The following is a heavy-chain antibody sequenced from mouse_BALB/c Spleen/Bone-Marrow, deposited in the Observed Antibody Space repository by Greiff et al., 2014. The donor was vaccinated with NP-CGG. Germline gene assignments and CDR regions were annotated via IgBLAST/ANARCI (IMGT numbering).Heavy chain of an antibody. CDR2: ISGGGSYT. D-gene: IGHD2-4*01. J-gene: IGHJ3*01. CDR3: ARHAYYDQTEVSFVY. Sequence: EVKLVESGGGLVKSGGSLKLSCAASGFTFSNYGMSWVRQTPEKRLEWVGTISGGGSYTFYSDSVKGRFTISRDKSKNNLYLQLSSLRSEDTALYYCARHAYYDQTEVSFVYWGQGTLVTVSA. V-gene: IGHV5-9-2*01. CDR1: GFTFSNYG.